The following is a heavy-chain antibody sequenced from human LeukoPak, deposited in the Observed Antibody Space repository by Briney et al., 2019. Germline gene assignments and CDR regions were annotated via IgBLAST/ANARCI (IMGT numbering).Heavy chain of an antibody. CDR3: ARDEELLWFGEFHNYYGMDV. CDR2: INAGNGNT. V-gene: IGHV1-3*01. CDR1: GYTFTSYA. J-gene: IGHJ6*02. D-gene: IGHD3-10*01. Sequence: ASVKVSCKASGYTFTSYAMHWVRQAPGQRLEWMGWINAGNGNTKYSQKFQGRVTITRDTSASTAYMELSSLRSEDTAVYYCARDEELLWFGEFHNYYGMDVWGQGTTVTVSS.